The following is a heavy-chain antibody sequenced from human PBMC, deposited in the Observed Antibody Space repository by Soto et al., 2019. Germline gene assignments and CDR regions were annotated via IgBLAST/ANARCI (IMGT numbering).Heavy chain of an antibody. J-gene: IGHJ4*02. CDR3: AKDHQPLIVLMVYATSLDY. Sequence: GGSLRLSCAASGFTFSSYAMSWVRQAPGKGLEWVSAISGSGGSTYYADSVKGRFTISRDNSKNTLYLQMNSLRAEDTAVYYCAKDHQPLIVLMVYATSLDYWGQGTLVTVSS. CDR2: ISGSGGST. V-gene: IGHV3-23*01. CDR1: GFTFSSYA. D-gene: IGHD2-8*01.